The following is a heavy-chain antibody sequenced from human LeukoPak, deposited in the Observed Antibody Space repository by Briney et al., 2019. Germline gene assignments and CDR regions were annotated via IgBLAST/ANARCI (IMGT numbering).Heavy chain of an antibody. J-gene: IGHJ5*02. CDR2: IYYSGST. V-gene: IGHV4-59*01. Sequence: QASETLSLTCTVSGGSISGYYWSWIRQPPGKGLEWIGYIYYSGSTNYNPSLKSRVTISVDTSKNQYSLKLSSVTAADTAVYYCARATTRTTNWFDPWGQGTLVTVSS. CDR1: GGSISGYY. D-gene: IGHD1-1*01. CDR3: ARATTRTTNWFDP.